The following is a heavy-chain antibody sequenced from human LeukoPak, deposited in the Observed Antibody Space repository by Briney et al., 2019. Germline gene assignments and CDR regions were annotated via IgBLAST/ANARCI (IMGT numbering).Heavy chain of an antibody. D-gene: IGHD6-6*01. Sequence: GGSLRLSCAASGFSFSSYAMIWVRQAPGKGLEWVSAISGSGGSTYYADSVKGRFTISRDNSKNTLYLQMNSLRAEDTAVYYCGRSIAARPDWFDPWGQGTLVTVSS. CDR2: ISGSGGST. CDR1: GFSFSSYA. J-gene: IGHJ5*02. CDR3: GRSIAARPDWFDP. V-gene: IGHV3-23*01.